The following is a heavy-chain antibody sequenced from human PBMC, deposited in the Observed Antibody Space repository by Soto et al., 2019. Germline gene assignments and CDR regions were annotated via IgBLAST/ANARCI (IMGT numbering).Heavy chain of an antibody. Sequence: SETLSLTCAAYGGSFSGYYWSWIRQPPGKGLEWIGEVNHSGSTNYNPSLKSRVTISVDTSKNQFSLKLSSVTAADTAVYYCAPTTVSYYYYGMDVWGQGTTVTVSS. CDR1: GGSFSGYY. V-gene: IGHV4-34*01. CDR2: VNHSGST. D-gene: IGHD4-4*01. CDR3: APTTVSYYYYGMDV. J-gene: IGHJ6*02.